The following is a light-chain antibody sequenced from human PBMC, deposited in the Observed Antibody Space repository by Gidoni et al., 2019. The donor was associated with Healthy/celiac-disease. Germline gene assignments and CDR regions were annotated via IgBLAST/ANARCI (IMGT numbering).Light chain of an antibody. V-gene: IGKV3-11*01. Sequence: IVLTQSPATLSLSPGERATLSCRASQSVSSYLAWYQQKPGQAPRLLIYDASNRATGIPARFSGSGSGTDFTLTISSLEPEDFAVYYCQQRSNFLTFGGGTKVEI. J-gene: IGKJ4*01. CDR3: QQRSNFLT. CDR2: DAS. CDR1: QSVSSY.